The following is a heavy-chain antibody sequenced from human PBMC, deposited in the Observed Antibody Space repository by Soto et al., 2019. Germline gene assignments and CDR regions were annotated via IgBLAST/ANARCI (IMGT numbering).Heavy chain of an antibody. D-gene: IGHD6-25*01. CDR1: GFTFTSYC. Sequence: QVQLVQSGAEVKKPGASVKVSCKTSGFTFTSYCMHWVRQAPGQGLEWMGIINPSGGGTSYAQKFQGRVTMTRDTATSTASMEMSSLRYEDTAMYYCATYYCAREGSSGWPFDCWGQGALVTVSS. J-gene: IGHJ4*02. CDR2: INPSGGGT. CDR3: ATYYCAREGSSGWPFDC. V-gene: IGHV1-46*01.